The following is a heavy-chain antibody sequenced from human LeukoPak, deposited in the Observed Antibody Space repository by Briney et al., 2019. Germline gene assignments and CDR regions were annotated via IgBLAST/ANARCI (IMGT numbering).Heavy chain of an antibody. CDR1: GFTFSSYS. D-gene: IGHD3-22*01. V-gene: IGHV3-21*01. Sequence: GGSLRLSCAASGFTFSSYSMNWVRQAPGKGLEWVSSISSSSSYIYYADSVKGRFTISRDNAKNSLYLQMNSLRAEDTAVYYCAFPHDSSGYYFFFDYWGQGTLVTVSS. J-gene: IGHJ4*02. CDR2: ISSSSSYI. CDR3: AFPHDSSGYYFFFDY.